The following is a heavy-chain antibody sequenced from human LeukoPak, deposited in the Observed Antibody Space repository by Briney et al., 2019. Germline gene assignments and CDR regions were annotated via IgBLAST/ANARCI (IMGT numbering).Heavy chain of an antibody. J-gene: IGHJ4*02. CDR3: ASLTPMIVVED. CDR2: IYYSGST. V-gene: IGHV4-39*07. D-gene: IGHD3-22*01. CDR1: GGSFRSSSYY. Sequence: PSETLSLTCTVSGGSFRSSSYYWGWIRQTPGKGLEWIGCIYYSGSTYYNPSLKSRVTISVDTSENQFSLKLSSVTAADTAVYYCASLTPMIVVEDWGQGTLVTVSS.